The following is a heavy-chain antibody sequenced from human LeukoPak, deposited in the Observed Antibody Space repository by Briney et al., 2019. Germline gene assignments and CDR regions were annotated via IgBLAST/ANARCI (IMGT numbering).Heavy chain of an antibody. D-gene: IGHD3-22*01. Sequence: SETLSLTCAVFGASFDGYYWTWIRQSPGKGLEWIGEIVYSGSTNYNPSLKSRVTISVDTSKKHFSLKLNSVTAADTAVYYCARDQGTIILGYFDYWGQGTLVTVSS. J-gene: IGHJ4*02. CDR3: ARDQGTIILGYFDY. CDR2: IVYSGST. CDR1: GASFDGYY. V-gene: IGHV4-34*12.